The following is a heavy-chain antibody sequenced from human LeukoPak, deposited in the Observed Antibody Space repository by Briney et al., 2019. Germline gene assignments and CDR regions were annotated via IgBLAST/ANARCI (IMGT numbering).Heavy chain of an antibody. J-gene: IGHJ2*01. V-gene: IGHV3-53*01. Sequence: GGSLRLSCAASGFTVGSKYMNWVRQAPGKGLEWVSILYSGSDTYYSDSVKGRFTISRDDSKNTLSLQMNSLRTEDTAVYYCARVGDHFHWYFELWGRGTLVTVSS. D-gene: IGHD3-10*01. CDR3: ARVGDHFHWYFEL. CDR2: LYSGSDT. CDR1: GFTVGSKY.